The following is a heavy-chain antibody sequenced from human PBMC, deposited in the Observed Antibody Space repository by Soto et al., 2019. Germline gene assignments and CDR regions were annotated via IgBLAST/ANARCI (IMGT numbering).Heavy chain of an antibody. CDR1: GYTFTGYY. D-gene: IGHD3-10*01. V-gene: IGHV1-2*04. Sequence: QVQLVQSGAEVKKPGASVKVSCKASGYTFTGYYMHWVRQAPGQGLEWMGWINPNSGGTNYAQKFQGWVTMTRDTSISTAYMELSRLRSDDTAVYYCAREWSITMVRGPLFYFDYWGQGTLVTVSS. CDR2: INPNSGGT. J-gene: IGHJ4*02. CDR3: AREWSITMVRGPLFYFDY.